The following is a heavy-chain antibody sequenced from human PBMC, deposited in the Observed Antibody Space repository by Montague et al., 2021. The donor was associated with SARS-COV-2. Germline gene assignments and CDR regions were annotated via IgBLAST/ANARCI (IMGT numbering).Heavy chain of an antibody. Sequence: SETLSLTCAIQGSSYRGADRRCIRQNSRNTLKWIGDIHHNGSTNYNPSLKSRVTISVDTSKNQFSLKLSSVTAADTAVYYCARATLGITMIVVVMTAIDYCFDYWGQGNLVTISS. V-gene: IGHV4-34*01. CDR2: IHHNGST. CDR3: ARATLGITMIVVVMTAIDYCFDY. CDR1: GSSYRGAD. J-gene: IGHJ4*02. D-gene: IGHD3-22*01.